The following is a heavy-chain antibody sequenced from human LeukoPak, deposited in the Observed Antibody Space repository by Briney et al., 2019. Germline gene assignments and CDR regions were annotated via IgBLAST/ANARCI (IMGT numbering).Heavy chain of an antibody. CDR1: GGPINNQY. Sequence: PSETLSLTCIVSGGPINNQYWSWIRQPPGQGLEWIGYIFDTGNTNYNPSLKSRVAISLDTSKNQFSLKLRSVTAADTAVYYCARDHVGYGLDYWGQGTLVTVSS. CDR3: ARDHVGYGLDY. J-gene: IGHJ4*02. V-gene: IGHV4-59*11. CDR2: IFDTGNT. D-gene: IGHD5-18*01.